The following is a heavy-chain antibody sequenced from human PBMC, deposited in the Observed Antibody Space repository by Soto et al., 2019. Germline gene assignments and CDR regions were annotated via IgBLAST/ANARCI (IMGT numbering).Heavy chain of an antibody. Sequence: EVQLLESGGGLVQPGGSLRLSCAASGFTFNNYAMTWVRQAPGKGLEWVSAISGGGDTKSYADSVKGRFTVSRDGSTNTMDLQMSRLRAEDTALYYCAKGRGGSGSLTPRVDFWGQGTLVTVSS. V-gene: IGHV3-23*01. D-gene: IGHD3-10*01. CDR3: AKGRGGSGSLTPRVDF. CDR2: ISGGGDTK. J-gene: IGHJ4*02. CDR1: GFTFNNYA.